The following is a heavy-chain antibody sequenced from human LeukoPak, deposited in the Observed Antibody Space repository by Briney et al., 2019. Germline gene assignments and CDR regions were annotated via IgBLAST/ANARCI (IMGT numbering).Heavy chain of an antibody. V-gene: IGHV4-34*01. CDR3: ARSRPGRLSGSYNLAVARDLSPYYYYYGMDV. D-gene: IGHD1-26*01. Sequence: SETLSLTCAVYGGSFSGYYWSWIRQPPGKGLGWIGEINHSGSTNYNPSLKSRVTISVDTSKNQFSLKLSSVTAADTAVYYCARSRPGRLSGSYNLAVARDLSPYYYYYGMDVWGQGTTVTVSS. CDR1: GGSFSGYY. CDR2: INHSGST. J-gene: IGHJ6*02.